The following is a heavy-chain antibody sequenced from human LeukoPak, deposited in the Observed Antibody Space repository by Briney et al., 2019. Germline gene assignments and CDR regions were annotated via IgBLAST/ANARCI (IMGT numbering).Heavy chain of an antibody. V-gene: IGHV1-3*01. D-gene: IGHD2-2*02. CDR2: INAGNGNT. Sequence: ASVKVSCKASGYTFTSYAMHWVRQAPGQRLEWMGWINAGNGNTKYSQKFQGRVTITRDTSASTAYMELSSLKFEDTAVYYCAKEYCSSTSCYTNVFDIWGQGTMVTVSS. CDR1: GYTFTSYA. CDR3: AKEYCSSTSCYTNVFDI. J-gene: IGHJ3*02.